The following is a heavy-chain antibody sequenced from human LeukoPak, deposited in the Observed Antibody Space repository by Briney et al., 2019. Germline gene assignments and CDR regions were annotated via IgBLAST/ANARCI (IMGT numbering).Heavy chain of an antibody. V-gene: IGHV3-74*01. CDR1: GFTFISYW. CDR3: AKEVELSLLDY. CDR2: INRDGSST. D-gene: IGHD1-26*01. Sequence: GGSLTLSCALFGFTFISYWMHCVRHAPGEGRVWVSCINRDGSSTTYPDSVKGRFPKPRDKAKNPSSWEMNRLRTQDRALCYCAKEVELSLLDYWGEGTLDTLSS. J-gene: IGHJ4*02.